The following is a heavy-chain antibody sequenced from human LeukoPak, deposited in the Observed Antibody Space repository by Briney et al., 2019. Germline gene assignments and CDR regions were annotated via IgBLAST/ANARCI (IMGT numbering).Heavy chain of an antibody. Sequence: PSETLSLTCSVSGGSIGHFYWSWIRQPPGRGLEWIGNVYHSGDTKYSPSLQSRVTILVATSQNQISLDLRSVTAADTALYYCARDDGYSTFDFWGLGTLVTVSS. D-gene: IGHD5-24*01. V-gene: IGHV4-59*01. J-gene: IGHJ4*02. CDR1: GGSIGHFY. CDR2: VYHSGDT. CDR3: ARDDGYSTFDF.